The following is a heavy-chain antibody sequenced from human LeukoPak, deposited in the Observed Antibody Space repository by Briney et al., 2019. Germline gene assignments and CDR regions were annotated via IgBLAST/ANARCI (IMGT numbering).Heavy chain of an antibody. V-gene: IGHV5-51*01. CDR1: GYTFTAYW. CDR3: ARRLTTATFDY. Sequence: GESLRISCQGSGYTFTAYWIGWVRQMPGKGLEWVGIIYPGDSDTRYSPSFQGLVTISVDKSISTAYLQWSSLKASDTAMYYCARRLTTATFDYWGQGTLVTVSS. J-gene: IGHJ4*02. D-gene: IGHD4-11*01. CDR2: IYPGDSDT.